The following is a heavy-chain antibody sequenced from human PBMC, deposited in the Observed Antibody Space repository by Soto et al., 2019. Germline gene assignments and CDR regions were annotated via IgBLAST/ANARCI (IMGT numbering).Heavy chain of an antibody. J-gene: IGHJ4*02. CDR3: ARDLDGSGSYYTDY. CDR2: ISAYNGNT. V-gene: IGHV1-18*01. D-gene: IGHD3-10*01. Sequence: ASVKVSCKASSYMFVTYGINWVRQAPGQGLEWMGWISAYNGNTKYAQNLQGRVTMTTDASTSTAYMEMRSLRSDDTAVYYCARDLDGSGSYYTDYWGTGTLVTVS. CDR1: SYMFVTYG.